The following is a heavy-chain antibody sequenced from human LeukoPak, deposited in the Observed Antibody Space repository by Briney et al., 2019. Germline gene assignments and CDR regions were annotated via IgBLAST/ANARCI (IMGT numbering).Heavy chain of an antibody. V-gene: IGHV3-21*01. J-gene: IGHJ4*02. CDR1: GFTFSSYS. Sequence: GGSLRLSCAASGFTFSSYSMNWVRQAPGKGLEWVSSISSSSSYIYYADSVEGRFTISRDNAKNSLYLQMNSLRAEDTAVYYCARVKDSSSSSRYWGQGTLVTVSS. D-gene: IGHD6-6*01. CDR3: ARVKDSSSSSRY. CDR2: ISSSSSYI.